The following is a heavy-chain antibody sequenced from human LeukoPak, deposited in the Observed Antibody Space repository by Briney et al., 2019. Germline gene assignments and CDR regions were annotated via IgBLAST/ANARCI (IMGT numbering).Heavy chain of an antibody. CDR2: ISYDGSSK. Sequence: GGSLRLSCAASGFTFSSYSMHWVRQAPGKGLEWLSVISYDGSSKYFADSVKGRFTISRDNSENTLYLQLNSLRVEDTAVYSCARGRWEPGGGVDYWGQGTLVTVSS. D-gene: IGHD1-26*01. CDR3: ARGRWEPGGGVDY. CDR1: GFTFSSYS. V-gene: IGHV3-30-3*01. J-gene: IGHJ4*02.